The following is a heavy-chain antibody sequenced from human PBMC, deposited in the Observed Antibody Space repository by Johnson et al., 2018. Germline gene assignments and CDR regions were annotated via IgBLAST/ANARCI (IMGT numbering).Heavy chain of an antibody. CDR2: IGTAGDT. J-gene: IGHJ6*02. CDR1: GFTFSSYD. CDR3: ARATPRGKARWFREEDYYYGMDV. D-gene: IGHD3-10*01. Sequence: EVQLVESGGGLVQPGGSLRLSCAASGFTFSSYDMHWVRQATGKGLEWVSAIGTAGDTYYQGSVKGRFTISRENAKTSVHCQMNSLRAGDAAAYYCARATPRGKARWFREEDYYYGMDVWGQGTTVTVSS. V-gene: IGHV3-13*01.